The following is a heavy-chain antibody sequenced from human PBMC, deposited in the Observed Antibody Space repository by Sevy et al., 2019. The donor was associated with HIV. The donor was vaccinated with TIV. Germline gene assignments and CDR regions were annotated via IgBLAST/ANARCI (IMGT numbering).Heavy chain of an antibody. V-gene: IGHV3-23*01. J-gene: IGHJ3*02. CDR3: AKDRSGWYRGDAFDI. CDR1: GFTFSSYA. CDR2: ISGSGGST. Sequence: GGSLRLSCAASGFTFSSYAMSWVRQAPGKGLEWVSAISGSGGSTYYADSVKGRFTISRDNSKNTLYLQMNSLRAEDTAVYYRAKDRSGWYRGDAFDIWGQGTMVTVSS. D-gene: IGHD6-19*01.